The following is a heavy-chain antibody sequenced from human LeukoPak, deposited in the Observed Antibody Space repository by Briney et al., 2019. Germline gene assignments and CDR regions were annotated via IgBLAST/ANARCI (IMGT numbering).Heavy chain of an antibody. V-gene: IGHV4-39*07. J-gene: IGHJ5*02. Sequence: SETLSLTCTVSGGSISCSSYYWGWIRQPPGKGLEWIGSIYYSGSTYYNPSLKSRVTISVDTSKNQFSLKLSSVTAADTAVYYSARDSGGWYRWFDPWGQGTLVTVSS. CDR2: IYYSGST. D-gene: IGHD6-19*01. CDR1: GGSISCSSYY. CDR3: ARDSGGWYRWFDP.